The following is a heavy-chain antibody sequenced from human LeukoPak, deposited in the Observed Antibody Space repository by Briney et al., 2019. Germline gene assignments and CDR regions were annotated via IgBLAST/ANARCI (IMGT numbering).Heavy chain of an antibody. CDR1: GGTFSSYA. Sequence: ASVKVSCKASGGTFSSYAISWVRQAPGQGLEWMGRIIPILGIANYAQKFQGRVTITADKSTSTAYMELSSLRSEDTAVYYCARFLAPNWFDPWGQGTLVTVSS. J-gene: IGHJ5*02. V-gene: IGHV1-69*04. CDR3: ARFLAPNWFDP. D-gene: IGHD5-12*01. CDR2: IIPILGIA.